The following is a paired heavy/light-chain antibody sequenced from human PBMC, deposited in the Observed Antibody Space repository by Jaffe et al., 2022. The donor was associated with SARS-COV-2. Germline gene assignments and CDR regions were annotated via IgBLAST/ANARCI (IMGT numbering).Light chain of an antibody. CDR2: DNN. V-gene: IGLV1-51*01. CDR1: TSNIGNNY. CDR3: GTWDSSLSVWV. J-gene: IGLJ3*02. Sequence: QSVLTQPPSVSAAPGQKVTISCSGSTSNIGNNYVSWYQQFPGTAPKLLIYDNNERPSGMPDRFSGSKSGTSATLGITGLQTGDEAEYYCGTWDSSLSVWVFGGGTKLTVL.
Heavy chain of an antibody. J-gene: IGHJ6*02. D-gene: IGHD3-3*01. CDR3: ARDIIGLEEGGGFWSGYHANGMDV. CDR2: ITIYTGNT. CDR1: GYTFTSYG. V-gene: IGHV1-18*01. Sequence: QVHLMQSGAEVKKPGASVKVSCKASGYTFTSYGISWVRQAPGQGLEWMGWITIYTGNTNYAQKFQGRVTMTTDTSTSTAYMELRSLRSDDTAVYYCARDIIGLEEGGGFWSGYHANGMDVWGQGTTVTVSS.